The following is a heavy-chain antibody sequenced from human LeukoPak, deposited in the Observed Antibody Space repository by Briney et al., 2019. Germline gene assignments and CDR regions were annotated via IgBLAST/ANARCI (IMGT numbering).Heavy chain of an antibody. V-gene: IGHV3-7*01. CDR3: ARDRTGGRVPSDY. CDR1: GFTFSSYW. Sequence: GGSLRLSCAASGFTFSSYWMSWVRQAPGKGLEWVANIKQDGSEKYYADSVKGRFTISRDNAKNSLYLQMNSLRAEDTAVYYCARDRTGGRVPSDYWGQGTLVTVSS. CDR2: IKQDGSEK. J-gene: IGHJ4*02. D-gene: IGHD3/OR15-3a*01.